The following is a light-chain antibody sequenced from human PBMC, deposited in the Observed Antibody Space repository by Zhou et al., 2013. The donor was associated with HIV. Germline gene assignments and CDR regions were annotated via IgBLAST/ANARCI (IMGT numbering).Light chain of an antibody. J-gene: IGKJ2*01. CDR3: QQYDTWPS. CDR2: DTS. Sequence: EVLMTQSPVTLSVSPGGRATLSCRASQSVSSSYLAWYQQKPGQAPSLLIYDTSTRATGIPARFSGSGSGREFTLTISSLQSEDVASYYCQQYDTWPSFGQGTKLQIK. CDR1: QSVSSSY. V-gene: IGKV3-15*01.